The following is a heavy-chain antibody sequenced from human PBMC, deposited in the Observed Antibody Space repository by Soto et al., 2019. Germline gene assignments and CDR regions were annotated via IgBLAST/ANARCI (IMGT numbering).Heavy chain of an antibody. Sequence: ASVKVSCKASGYTFTSYDINWVRQATGQGLEWMGWMNPNSGNTGYAQKFQGRVTMTRNTSISTAYMELSSLRSEDTAVYYCARGGLSDYDILTGYDYSDYWGQGTLVTVSS. D-gene: IGHD3-9*01. CDR3: ARGGLSDYDILTGYDYSDY. CDR2: MNPNSGNT. V-gene: IGHV1-8*01. CDR1: GYTFTSYD. J-gene: IGHJ4*02.